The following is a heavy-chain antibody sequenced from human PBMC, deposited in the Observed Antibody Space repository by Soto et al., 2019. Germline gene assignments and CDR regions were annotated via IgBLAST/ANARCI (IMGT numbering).Heavy chain of an antibody. Sequence: ASVKVSCKASGYTFTSYDINWVRQATGQGLEWMGWMNPNSGNTGYAQKFQGRVTMTRNTSISTAYMELSSLRSEDTAVYYCARGRYRKAAAVTGYWGQGTLVTVSS. CDR3: ARGRYRKAAAVTGY. J-gene: IGHJ4*02. D-gene: IGHD6-13*01. V-gene: IGHV1-8*01. CDR2: MNPNSGNT. CDR1: GYTFTSYD.